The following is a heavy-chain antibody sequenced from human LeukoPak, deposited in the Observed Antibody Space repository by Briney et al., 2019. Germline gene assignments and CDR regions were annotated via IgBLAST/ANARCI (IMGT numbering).Heavy chain of an antibody. CDR2: IYHSGST. D-gene: IGHD5-18*01. CDR3: ARTGYSYGHFDY. CDR1: GGSISSSFYY. V-gene: IGHV4-39*07. Sequence: SETLSLTCTVSGGSISSSFYYWGWIRQPPGKGLEWIGYIYHSGSTYYNPSLKSRVTISVDRSKNQFSLKLSSVTAADTAVYYCARTGYSYGHFDYWGQGTLVTVSS. J-gene: IGHJ4*02.